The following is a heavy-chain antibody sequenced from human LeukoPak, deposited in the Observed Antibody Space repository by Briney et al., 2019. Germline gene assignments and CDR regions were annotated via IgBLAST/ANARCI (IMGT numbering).Heavy chain of an antibody. CDR2: ISWNSGSI. D-gene: IGHD6-13*01. Sequence: PGGSLRLSCAASGFTFDDYAMHWVRQAPGKGLEWVPGISWNSGSIGYADSVKGRFTISRDNAKNSLYLQMNSPRAEDTALYYCAKVGSGSSSWNWFDPWGQGTLVTVSS. J-gene: IGHJ5*02. CDR3: AKVGSGSSSWNWFDP. CDR1: GFTFDDYA. V-gene: IGHV3-9*01.